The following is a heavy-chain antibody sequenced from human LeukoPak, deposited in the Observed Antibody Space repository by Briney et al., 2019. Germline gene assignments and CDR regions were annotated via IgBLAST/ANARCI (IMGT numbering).Heavy chain of an antibody. CDR2: IYYSGST. V-gene: IGHV4-39*07. CDR1: GGSVRSSSYY. J-gene: IGHJ6*02. D-gene: IGHD3-10*01. CDR3: AREGHYYGSGARFYGMDV. Sequence: SKALSLTCSVSGGSVRSSSYYWGWISQPPGKGLEWIGSIYYSGSTYYNPSLKSRVTISVDTSKNQFSLKLSSVTAADTAVYYCAREGHYYGSGARFYGMDVWGQGTTVTVSS.